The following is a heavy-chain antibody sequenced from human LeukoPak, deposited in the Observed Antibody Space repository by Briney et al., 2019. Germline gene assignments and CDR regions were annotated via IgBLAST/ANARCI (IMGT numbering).Heavy chain of an antibody. V-gene: IGHV3-74*01. D-gene: IGHD6-13*01. CDR2: INGDGITT. Sequence: GGSLRLSCAASEFTFRSYWMHWVRQAPGKGLVWASRINGDGITTAYADSVKGRFTISRDNAKNTLYLQMNSLRAEDTAVYYCARSWASSWYWFDYWGQGTLVTVSS. CDR3: ARSWASSWYWFDY. CDR1: EFTFRSYW. J-gene: IGHJ4*02.